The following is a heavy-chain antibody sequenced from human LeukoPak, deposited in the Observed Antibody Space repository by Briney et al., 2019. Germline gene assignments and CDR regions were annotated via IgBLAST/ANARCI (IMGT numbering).Heavy chain of an antibody. D-gene: IGHD4-17*01. V-gene: IGHV3-23*01. CDR1: GFIFDSYA. CDR2: ISGGFVT. J-gene: IGHJ4*02. CDR3: ATRDYDVIRGAH. Sequence: PGGSLRLSCAASGFIFDSYAMIWVRQAPGKGLQWVSGISGGFVTDYADSVKGRFTISRDNSKNTLYLQMNSLRAEDTALYYCATRDYDVIRGAHWGQGTLVTVSS.